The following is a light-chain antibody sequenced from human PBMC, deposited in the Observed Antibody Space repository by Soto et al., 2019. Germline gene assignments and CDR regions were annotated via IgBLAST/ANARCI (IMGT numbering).Light chain of an antibody. Sequence: EIVLTQSPGTLSLSAGERATLSCRASQRVSSSYLAWYQQKPGQAPRLLIYGASSRATGIPDRFSGSGSGTDFTLIISRLEPEDFAVYYCQQYGSSPLTFGGGTKVEIK. CDR3: QQYGSSPLT. V-gene: IGKV3-20*01. CDR2: GAS. J-gene: IGKJ4*01. CDR1: QRVSSSY.